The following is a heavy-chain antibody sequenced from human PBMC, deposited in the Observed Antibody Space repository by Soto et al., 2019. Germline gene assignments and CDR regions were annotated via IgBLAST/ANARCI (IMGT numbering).Heavy chain of an antibody. Sequence: QVQLQESGPGLVKPSGTLSLTCAVSSGSISSSNWWSWVRQPPGKGLEWIGVIYHSGSTNYNPSLQSPVTISVDKSKNQFSLKLSSVTAADTAVYYCARERMAFGRNYYYYYMDVWGKGTTVTVSS. D-gene: IGHD3-3*01. CDR1: SGSISSSNW. V-gene: IGHV4-4*02. CDR2: IYHSGST. CDR3: ARERMAFGRNYYYYYMDV. J-gene: IGHJ6*03.